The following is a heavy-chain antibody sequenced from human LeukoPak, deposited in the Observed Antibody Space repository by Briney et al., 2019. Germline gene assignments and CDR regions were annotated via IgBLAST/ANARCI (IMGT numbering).Heavy chain of an antibody. V-gene: IGHV4-59*01. D-gene: IGHD7-27*01. CDR2: IYYSGNT. J-gene: IGHJ3*02. Sequence: SETLSLTCTVSGGSLSTFYWSWIRQPPGKGLEWIGYIYYSGNTNYNPSLKSRVAISVDTSNNQFSLNLNFVTAADTAVYYCARGSRGDGAAFDIWGQGTLVTVSS. CDR3: ARGSRGDGAAFDI. CDR1: GGSLSTFY.